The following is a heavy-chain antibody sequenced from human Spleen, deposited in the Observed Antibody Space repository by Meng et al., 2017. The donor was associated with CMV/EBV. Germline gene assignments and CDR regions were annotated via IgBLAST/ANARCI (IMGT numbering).Heavy chain of an antibody. CDR3: ARVHYGSGSTAFLLGI. Sequence: ASVKVSCKASGYTLTSYDINWVRQATGQGLEWMGWMNPNSGNTGYAQKFQGRVTMTRNTSISTAYMELSSLRSEDTAVYYCARVHYGSGSTAFLLGIWGQGTMVTVSS. J-gene: IGHJ3*02. D-gene: IGHD3-10*01. CDR2: MNPNSGNT. V-gene: IGHV1-8*01. CDR1: GYTLTSYD.